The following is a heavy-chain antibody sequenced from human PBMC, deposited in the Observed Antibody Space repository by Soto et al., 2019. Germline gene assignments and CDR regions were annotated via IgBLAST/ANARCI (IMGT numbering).Heavy chain of an antibody. D-gene: IGHD3-10*01. J-gene: IGHJ6*02. Sequence: QVQLVQSGAEAKKPGASVKVSCKASGYTFTSYGISWVRQAPGQGLEWMGWISAYNGNTNYAQKLQGRVTMTTDTSTSTAYMELRSLRSDDTAVYYCARDDHGSGSYAQNIYYYYGMDVWGQGTTVTVSS. CDR2: ISAYNGNT. V-gene: IGHV1-18*01. CDR1: GYTFTSYG. CDR3: ARDDHGSGSYAQNIYYYYGMDV.